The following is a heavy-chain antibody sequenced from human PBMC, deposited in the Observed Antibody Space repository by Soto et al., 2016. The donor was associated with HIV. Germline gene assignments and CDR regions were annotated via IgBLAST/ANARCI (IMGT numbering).Heavy chain of an antibody. J-gene: IGHJ3*02. CDR2: ISYDGSNK. Sequence: VQLVESGGGVVQPGRSLRLSCAASGFTFSSYAMHWVRQAPGKGLEWVAVISYDGSNKYYADSVKGRFTISRDNSKNTLYLQMNSLRAEDTAVYYCARKSGGSFRAFDIWGQGTMVTVSS. D-gene: IGHD2-15*01. CDR3: ARKSGGSFRAFDI. CDR1: GFTFSSYA. V-gene: IGHV3-30*04.